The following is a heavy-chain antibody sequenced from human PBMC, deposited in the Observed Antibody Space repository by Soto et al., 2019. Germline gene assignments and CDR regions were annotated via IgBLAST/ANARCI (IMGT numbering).Heavy chain of an antibody. D-gene: IGHD3-3*01. CDR2: IIPIFGTA. J-gene: IGHJ4*02. Sequence: GASVKVSCKASGGTFSSYAISWVRQAPGQGLEWMGGIIPIFGTANYAQKFQGRVTITADESTSTAYMELSSLRSEDTAVYYCARSMRTEGVTYYDFWSGYYDIIPQFDYWGQGTLVTVS. V-gene: IGHV1-69*13. CDR3: ARSMRTEGVTYYDFWSGYYDIIPQFDY. CDR1: GGTFSSYA.